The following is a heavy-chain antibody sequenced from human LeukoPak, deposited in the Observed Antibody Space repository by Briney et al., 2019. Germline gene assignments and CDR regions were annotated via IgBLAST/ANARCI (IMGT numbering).Heavy chain of an antibody. CDR3: ARIYGDGDY. J-gene: IGHJ4*02. D-gene: IGHD4-17*01. Sequence: PGRSLRLSCAASGFTFSSYGMHWVRQAPGKGLEWVAVISYDGSNKYYADSVKGRFTISRDNSKNTLYLQMNSLRAEDTAVYYCARIYGDGDYWGQGTLVTVSS. CDR1: GFTFSSYG. V-gene: IGHV3-30*03. CDR2: ISYDGSNK.